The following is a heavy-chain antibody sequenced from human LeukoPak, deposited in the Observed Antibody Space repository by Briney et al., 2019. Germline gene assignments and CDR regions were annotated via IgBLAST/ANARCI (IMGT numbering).Heavy chain of an antibody. CDR3: AKGGYYYGSGSYYRIDY. D-gene: IGHD3-10*01. V-gene: IGHV3-9*01. Sequence: PGGSLRLSCAASGFTFDDYAMHWVRQAPGKGLEWVSGISWNSGSIGYADSVKGRFTISRDNAKNSLYLQMNSLRAEDTALYYCAKGGYYYGSGSYYRIDYWGQGTLVTVSS. J-gene: IGHJ4*02. CDR1: GFTFDDYA. CDR2: ISWNSGSI.